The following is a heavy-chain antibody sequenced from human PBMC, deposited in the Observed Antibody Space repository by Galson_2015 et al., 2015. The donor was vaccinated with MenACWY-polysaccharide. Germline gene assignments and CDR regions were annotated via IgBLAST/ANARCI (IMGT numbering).Heavy chain of an antibody. CDR3: AHINLRSGGTVN. J-gene: IGHJ4*02. D-gene: IGHD2-15*01. CDR2: IYWDDDK. V-gene: IGHV2-5*02. Sequence: RQPPGKALEWLALIYWDDDKRYSPSLRSRLTITKDTSKNQVVLTMTNMDPVDTATYYCAHINLRSGGTVNWGQGTWSPSPQ.